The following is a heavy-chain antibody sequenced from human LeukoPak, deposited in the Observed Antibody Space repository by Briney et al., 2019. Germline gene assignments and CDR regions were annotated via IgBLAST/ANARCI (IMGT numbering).Heavy chain of an antibody. Sequence: GGSLRLSCVGSGFTFSDYWVDWVRQALGKGLEWGWHINKDGSEKNYLESVKGRFTISRDNAKNSLYLQMNSLRAEDTAVYYCAKGGLVCSSTTCWDYWGQGTLVTVPS. CDR3: AKGGLVCSSTTCWDY. CDR2: INKDGSEK. J-gene: IGHJ4*02. V-gene: IGHV3-7*03. CDR1: GFTFSDYW. D-gene: IGHD2-2*01.